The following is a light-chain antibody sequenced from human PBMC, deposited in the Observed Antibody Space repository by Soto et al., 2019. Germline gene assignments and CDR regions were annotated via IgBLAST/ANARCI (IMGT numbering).Light chain of an antibody. Sequence: QSVLTQPPSASGTRGQRVTISCSGSSSNIGRNTVDWYQHLPGTAPKLLIYSNDQRPSGVPDRFSGSKSGTSASLAISGLQSEDEADYYCAAWDDSLNGLVFGTGTKVTVL. CDR1: SSNIGRNT. CDR2: SND. J-gene: IGLJ1*01. CDR3: AAWDDSLNGLV. V-gene: IGLV1-44*01.